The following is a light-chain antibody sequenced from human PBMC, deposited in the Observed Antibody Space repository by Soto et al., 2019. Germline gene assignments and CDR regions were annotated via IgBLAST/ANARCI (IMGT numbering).Light chain of an antibody. CDR1: QSVSGMY. CDR3: QQYCSSSWT. V-gene: IGKV3-20*01. Sequence: EIVWTQSPCTLSHSPGERATLSCRASQSVSGMYLAWYQQKPGQDPTRLIYGTSDRVTGIPDRFSGSGSGTDFTLTISRREPEDFAVYYCQQYCSSSWTFGQGTKVGI. J-gene: IGKJ1*01. CDR2: GTS.